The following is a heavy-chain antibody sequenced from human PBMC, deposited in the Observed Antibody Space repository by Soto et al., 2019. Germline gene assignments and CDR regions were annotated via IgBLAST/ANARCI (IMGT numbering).Heavy chain of an antibody. CDR3: AKQDDISYVVHT. CDR2: ISSNGGST. Sequence: EVQLVESGGGLVQPGGSLRLSCSASGFTFSSYAMHWVRQAPGKGLEYVSAISSNGGSTYYADSVKGRFTISGDNSKSLLYLQMCTLLAESTAVYLIAKQDDISYVVHTWGQGPRVSASS. V-gene: IGHV3-64D*06. D-gene: IGHD5-18*01. CDR1: GFTFSSYA. J-gene: IGHJ3*01.